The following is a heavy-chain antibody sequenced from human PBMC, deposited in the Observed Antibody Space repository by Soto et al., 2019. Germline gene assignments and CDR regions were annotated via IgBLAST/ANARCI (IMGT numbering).Heavy chain of an antibody. V-gene: IGHV1-69*13. D-gene: IGHD6-13*01. Sequence: SVKVSCKASGGTFSSYAISWVRQAPGQGLEWMGGIIPVFGTANYAQKFQGRVTITADESTSTAYMELSSLRSEDTAVYYCARGLIAAAGIESGYYGIDVWGQGTKVTGSS. CDR1: GGTFSSYA. CDR2: IIPVFGTA. CDR3: ARGLIAAAGIESGYYGIDV. J-gene: IGHJ6*02.